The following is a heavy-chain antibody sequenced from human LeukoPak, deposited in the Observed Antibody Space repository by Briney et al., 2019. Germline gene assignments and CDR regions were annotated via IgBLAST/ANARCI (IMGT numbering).Heavy chain of an antibody. CDR2: ISWSSGSI. V-gene: IGHV3-9*01. CDR3: AKSFSGSYRDYFDY. J-gene: IGHJ4*02. CDR1: GFTFDDYA. D-gene: IGHD1-26*01. Sequence: GGSLRLSCAASGFTFDDYAMHWVRQAPGKGLEWVSGISWSSGSIGYADSVKGRFTISRDNAKNSLYLQMNSLRAEDTALYYCAKSFSGSYRDYFDYWGQGTLVTVSS.